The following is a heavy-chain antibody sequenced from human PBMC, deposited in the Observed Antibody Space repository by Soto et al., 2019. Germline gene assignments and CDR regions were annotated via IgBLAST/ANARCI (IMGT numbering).Heavy chain of an antibody. D-gene: IGHD3-22*01. CDR2: ISSSGSTI. CDR3: ARVLDDSSGYTYDYFDY. Sequence: ESGGGLVQPGGSPRLSCAASGFTFSSYEMNWVRQAPGKGLEWVSYISSSGSTIYYADSVKGRFTISRDNAKNSLYLQMNSLRAEDTAVYYCARVLDDSSGYTYDYFDYWGQGTLVTVSS. CDR1: GFTFSSYE. J-gene: IGHJ4*02. V-gene: IGHV3-48*03.